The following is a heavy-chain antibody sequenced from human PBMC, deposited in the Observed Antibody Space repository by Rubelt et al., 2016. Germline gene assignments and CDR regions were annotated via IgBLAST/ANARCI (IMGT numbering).Heavy chain of an antibody. J-gene: IGHJ3*02. CDR2: ISSRDSAI. Sequence: VQLVESGGGLVQPGGSLRLSCAVSGFTVSTKYMSWVRQAPGKGLEWVSHISSRDSAIYYADSVKGRFTISRDNAKTSLYLQMNSLRAEDTAVYYCARATVVANDALDIWGQGTMVTVSS. CDR1: GFTVSTKY. CDR3: ARATVVANDALDI. V-gene: IGHV3-11*01. D-gene: IGHD4-23*01.